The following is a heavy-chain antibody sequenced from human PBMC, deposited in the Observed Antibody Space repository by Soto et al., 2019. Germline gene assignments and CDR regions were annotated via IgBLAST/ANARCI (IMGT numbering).Heavy chain of an antibody. CDR1: GFIFTNYA. J-gene: IGHJ4*02. CDR3: ALESCNERYFDR. CDR2: LNGGGDRP. V-gene: IGHV3-23*01. D-gene: IGHD1-1*01. Sequence: GGSLGLSCTVSGFIFTNYAMSWVRQAPGRGLEWVSSLNGGGDRPHYADSVKGRFSSSRDNSKNTLYLQMNSMSADDTAVYYCALESCNERYFDRWGQGPLVTVSS.